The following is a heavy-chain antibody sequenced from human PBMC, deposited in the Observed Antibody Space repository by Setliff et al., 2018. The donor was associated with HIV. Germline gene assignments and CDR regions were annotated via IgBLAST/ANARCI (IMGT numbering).Heavy chain of an antibody. Sequence: ASVKVSCKASGYTFTSYYMHWVRQAPGQGLEWMGIINPNSGGTNYAQKFQGRVTMTRDTSISTAYMELSRLRSDDTAVYYCARAPLTYSSSWYGNGNLDYWGQGTLVTVSS. CDR3: ARAPLTYSSSWYGNGNLDY. CDR2: INPNSGGT. V-gene: IGHV1-2*02. J-gene: IGHJ4*02. D-gene: IGHD6-13*01. CDR1: GYTFTSYY.